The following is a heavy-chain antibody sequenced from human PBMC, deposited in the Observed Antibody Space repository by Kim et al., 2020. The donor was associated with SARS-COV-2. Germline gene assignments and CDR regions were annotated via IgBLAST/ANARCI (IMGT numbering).Heavy chain of an antibody. CDR1: GFTFSDYY. Sequence: GGSLRLSCAASGFTFSDYYMSWIRQAPGKGLEWVSYISSSSSYTNYADSVKGRFTISRDNAKNSLYLQMNSLRAEDTAVYYCARDGRDGDYSDIWGQGTMVTVSS. J-gene: IGHJ3*02. CDR3: ARDGRDGDYSDI. V-gene: IGHV3-11*06. CDR2: ISSSSSYT. D-gene: IGHD4-17*01.